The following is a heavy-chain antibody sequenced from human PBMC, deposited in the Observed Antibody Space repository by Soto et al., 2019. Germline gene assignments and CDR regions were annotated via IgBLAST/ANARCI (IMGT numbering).Heavy chain of an antibody. Sequence: GESLKISCKGSGYSFTSYWIGWVRQMPGKGLEWMGIIYPGDSDTRYSPSFEAHVTISADKSTSTAFLQWSSLKASDTAMYYCATAYVYDFEDSNYYRDAFDIWGQGTLVTVSS. J-gene: IGHJ3*02. CDR2: IYPGDSDT. D-gene: IGHD3-22*01. CDR1: GYSFTSYW. V-gene: IGHV5-51*01. CDR3: ATAYVYDFEDSNYYRDAFDI.